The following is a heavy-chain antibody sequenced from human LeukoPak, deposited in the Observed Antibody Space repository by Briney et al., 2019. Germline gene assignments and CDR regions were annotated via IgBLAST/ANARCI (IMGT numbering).Heavy chain of an antibody. Sequence: GGALRLSCEASGFTFTTYSMTWVRQAPGKGLEWVSIISSGSSAIFSADALKGRFTISRDDAKNLLDLDMNSLRAEDTAVYYCAKGHTAVTRHFDFWGQGTLVTVSS. D-gene: IGHD4-17*01. J-gene: IGHJ4*02. V-gene: IGHV3-21*01. CDR3: AKGHTAVTRHFDF. CDR2: ISSGSSAI. CDR1: GFTFTTYS.